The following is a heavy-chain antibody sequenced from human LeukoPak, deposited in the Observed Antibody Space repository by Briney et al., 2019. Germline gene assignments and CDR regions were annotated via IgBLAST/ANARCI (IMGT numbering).Heavy chain of an antibody. D-gene: IGHD3-10*01. CDR1: GYTFTGYY. Sequence: ATVTVSCKASGYTFTGYYMHWVRQAPGQGLEWMGWTNPNSGGTNYAQKFQGWVTMTRDTSISTAYMELSRLRSDDTAVYYCARDGGSGSYYYYGMDVWGQGTTVTVSS. CDR2: TNPNSGGT. CDR3: ARDGGSGSYYYYGMDV. J-gene: IGHJ6*02. V-gene: IGHV1-2*04.